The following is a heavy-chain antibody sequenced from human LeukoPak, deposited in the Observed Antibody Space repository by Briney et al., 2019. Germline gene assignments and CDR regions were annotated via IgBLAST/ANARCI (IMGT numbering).Heavy chain of an antibody. Sequence: PGGSLRLSCAASGFTFSSYGMHWVRQAPGKGLEWVAVIWYDGSNKYYADSVKGRFTISRDNSKNTLYLQMNSLRAEDTAVYYLARDSFGYSGHPFDYWGQGTLVTVSS. J-gene: IGHJ4*02. CDR1: GFTFSSYG. CDR3: ARDSFGYSGHPFDY. CDR2: IWYDGSNK. D-gene: IGHD1-26*01. V-gene: IGHV3-33*01.